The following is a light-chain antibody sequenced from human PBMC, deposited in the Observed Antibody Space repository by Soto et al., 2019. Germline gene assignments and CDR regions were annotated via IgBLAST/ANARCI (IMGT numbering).Light chain of an antibody. CDR3: QQVNVYPST. J-gene: IGKJ4*01. Sequence: DIQMAQSPSSLSASVGDRVTITCRASQNINNYLNWYQQKPGKAPNLLIYDASTLHSGVPSRFSGGGSGTDFTLTISSLQPEDFATYYCQQVNVYPSTFGGGTKVDIK. CDR2: DAS. V-gene: IGKV1-39*01. CDR1: QNINNY.